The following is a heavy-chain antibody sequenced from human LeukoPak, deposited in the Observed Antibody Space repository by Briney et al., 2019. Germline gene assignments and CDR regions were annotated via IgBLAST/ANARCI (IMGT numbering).Heavy chain of an antibody. V-gene: IGHV4-34*01. CDR3: ARYRSRGYCSGGSCYSGYYFDY. CDR2: IKHSGST. Sequence: PSETLSLTCAVYGGSFSGYYWSWIRQPPGKGLEWIGEIKHSGSTNYNPSLKSRVTISVDTSKNQFSLKLSSVTAADTAVYYCARYRSRGYCSGGSCYSGYYFDYWGQGTLVTVSS. J-gene: IGHJ4*02. CDR1: GGSFSGYY. D-gene: IGHD2-15*01.